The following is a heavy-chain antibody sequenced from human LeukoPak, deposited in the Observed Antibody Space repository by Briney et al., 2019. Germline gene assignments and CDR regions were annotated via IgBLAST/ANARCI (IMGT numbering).Heavy chain of an antibody. Sequence: GGSLRLSCAASGFTFDDYAMHWVRQAPGKGLEWVSLITWDGDSTYYADSVKGRFTISRDNSKDSLYLHMNNLRAEDTALYYCAKDLRAKFSGTYCFDYWGQGSQVIVSS. CDR3: AKDLRAKFSGTYCFDY. D-gene: IGHD1-26*01. J-gene: IGHJ4*02. CDR1: GFTFDDYA. CDR2: ITWDGDST. V-gene: IGHV3-43D*03.